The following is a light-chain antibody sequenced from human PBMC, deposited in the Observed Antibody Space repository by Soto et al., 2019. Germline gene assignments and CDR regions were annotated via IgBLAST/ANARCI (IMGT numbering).Light chain of an antibody. J-gene: IGLJ1*01. V-gene: IGLV2-14*01. Sequence: QSVLTQPASVSGSPGQSITISCTGTSSDVGAYNYVSWFQQHPGKAPTLIISEVSNRPSGVSNRFSGSKSGNAASLTISGLQAEDEADYFCFSFTADWKNVFGTGSKVTVL. CDR2: EVS. CDR3: FSFTADWKNV. CDR1: SSDVGAYNY.